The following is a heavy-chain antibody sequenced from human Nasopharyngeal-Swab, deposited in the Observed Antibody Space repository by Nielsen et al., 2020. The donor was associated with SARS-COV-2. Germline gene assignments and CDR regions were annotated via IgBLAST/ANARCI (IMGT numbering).Heavy chain of an antibody. Sequence: GESLKISCAASGFTFSSYWMSWVRQAPGKGLEWVANINEDGSGKYYVDSVKGRFTISRDNAKKSLDLQMNSLRAEDTAVYYCARGGAVAGNDYYYGMDVWGQGTTVTVSS. J-gene: IGHJ6*02. CDR2: INEDGSGK. CDR3: ARGGAVAGNDYYYGMDV. V-gene: IGHV3-7*01. D-gene: IGHD6-19*01. CDR1: GFTFSSYW.